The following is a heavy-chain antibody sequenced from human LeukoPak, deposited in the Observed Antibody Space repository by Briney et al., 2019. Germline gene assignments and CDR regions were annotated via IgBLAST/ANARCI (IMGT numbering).Heavy chain of an antibody. D-gene: IGHD6-19*01. CDR3: ARDKGAVAGTDGMDV. CDR2: ISYDGSNK. J-gene: IGHJ6*02. CDR1: GFTFSSYA. V-gene: IGHV3-30-3*01. Sequence: PGGSLRLSCAASGFTFSSYAMHWVRQAPGKGLEWVAVISYDGSNKYYADSVKGRSTISRDNSKNTLYLQMNSLRAEDTAVYYCARDKGAVAGTDGMDVWGQGTTVTVSS.